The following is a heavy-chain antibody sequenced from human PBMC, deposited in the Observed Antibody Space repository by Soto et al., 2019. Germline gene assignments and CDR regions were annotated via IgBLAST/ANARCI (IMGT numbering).Heavy chain of an antibody. CDR2: ISSSGSTI. CDR1: GFTCSDYY. J-gene: IGHJ6*03. CDR3: ARSTGYCSGGRCYPYYMEV. V-gene: IGHV3-11*01. Sequence: PGGSLRLSCAASGFTCSDYYMSWIRQAPGKGLEWVSYISSSGSTIYYADPVKGRFTISRDNAKNSLYLQMNSLRAEDTAVYYCARSTGYCSGGRCYPYYMEVWGKGTTVTVSS. D-gene: IGHD2-15*01.